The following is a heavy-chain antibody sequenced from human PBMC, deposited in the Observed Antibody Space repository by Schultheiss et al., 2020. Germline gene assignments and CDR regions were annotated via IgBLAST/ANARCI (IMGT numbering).Heavy chain of an antibody. D-gene: IGHD6-13*01. CDR3: ARREQQGLDY. CDR2: IYYSGST. J-gene: IGHJ4*02. V-gene: IGHV4-59*08. CDR1: GGSFSGYY. Sequence: SETLSLTCAVYGGSFSGYYWTWIRQPPGRGLEWIGYIYYSGSTNYNPSLKSRVTISVDTSKNQFSLKLSSVTAADTAVYYCARREQQGLDYWGQGTLVTVSS.